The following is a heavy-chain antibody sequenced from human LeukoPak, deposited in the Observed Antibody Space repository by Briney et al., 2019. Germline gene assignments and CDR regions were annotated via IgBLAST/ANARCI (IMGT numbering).Heavy chain of an antibody. CDR1: GYTFTGYY. CDR3: AREGPYYDSSAYAY. Sequence: GASVKVSCKASGYTFTGYYMHWVRQAPGQGLEWMGWINPNSGGTNYAHNFQSRVTMTRDTSFNTAYMELSRLRSDDTAVYYCAREGPYYDSSAYAYWGQGTLVTVSS. D-gene: IGHD3-22*01. V-gene: IGHV1-2*02. J-gene: IGHJ4*02. CDR2: INPNSGGT.